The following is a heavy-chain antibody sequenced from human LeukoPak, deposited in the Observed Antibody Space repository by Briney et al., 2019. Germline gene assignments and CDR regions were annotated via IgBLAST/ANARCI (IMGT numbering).Heavy chain of an antibody. CDR1: GFTFSSYA. V-gene: IGHV3-23*01. D-gene: IGHD4-17*01. CDR3: ARDPTFTSTATSPPLDY. Sequence: GGSLRLSCAASGFTFSSYAMSWVRQAPGKGLEWVSAISGSGGSTYYADSVKGRFTISRDNSKNTLYLQMNSLRAEDTAVYYCARDPTFTSTATSPPLDYWGQGTLVTVSS. J-gene: IGHJ4*02. CDR2: ISGSGGST.